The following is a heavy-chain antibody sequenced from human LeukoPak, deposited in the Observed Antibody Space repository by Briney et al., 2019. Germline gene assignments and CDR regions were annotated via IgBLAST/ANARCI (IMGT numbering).Heavy chain of an antibody. V-gene: IGHV3-53*01. CDR3: ASPGRSGDHRAAFDI. J-gene: IGHJ3*02. D-gene: IGHD6-19*01. Sequence: GGSLRLSCAASGFTVSSNYMNWVRQAPGKGLEWVSVIYSDGSTYYADSVKGRFTTSRDNSKNTVFLQMNSLRADDTAVYYCASPGRSGDHRAAFDIWGQGTMVTVSS. CDR2: IYSDGST. CDR1: GFTVSSNY.